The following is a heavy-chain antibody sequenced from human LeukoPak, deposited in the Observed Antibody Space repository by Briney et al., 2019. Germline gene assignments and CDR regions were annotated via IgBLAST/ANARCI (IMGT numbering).Heavy chain of an antibody. CDR2: IYYSGST. CDR3: AREGRYCSGGSWYPYYFDY. CDR1: GGSISSGGYY. D-gene: IGHD2-15*01. Sequence: PSETLSLTCTVSGGSISSGGYYWSWIRQHPGRGLEWIGYIYYSGSTYYNPSLKGRVTISVDTSKNQFSLKLSSVTAADTAVYYCAREGRYCSGGSWYPYYFDYWGQGTLVTVSS. J-gene: IGHJ4*02. V-gene: IGHV4-31*03.